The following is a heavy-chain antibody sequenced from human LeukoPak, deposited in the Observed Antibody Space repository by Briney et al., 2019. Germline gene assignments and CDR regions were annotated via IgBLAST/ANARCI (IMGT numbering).Heavy chain of an antibody. CDR2: IRYDGSNK. CDR1: GFTFSSYG. Sequence: GGSLRLSCVASGFTFSSYGMHWVRQAPGKGLEWVAFIRYDGSNKYYADSVKGRFTISRDNSKNTLYLQMNSLKTEDTAVYYCTTSGFYDILTADYYYMDVWGKGTTVTVSS. V-gene: IGHV3-30*02. J-gene: IGHJ6*03. D-gene: IGHD3-9*01. CDR3: TTSGFYDILTADYYYMDV.